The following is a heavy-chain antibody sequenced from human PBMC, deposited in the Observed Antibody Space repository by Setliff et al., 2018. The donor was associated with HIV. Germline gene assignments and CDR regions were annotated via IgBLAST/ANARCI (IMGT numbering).Heavy chain of an antibody. CDR2: INHSGST. D-gene: IGHD3-16*02. CDR3: ARRDYDYVWGSDRYPFDY. J-gene: IGHJ4*02. V-gene: IGHV4-34*01. Sequence: SETLSLTCAVYGGSFSGYYWSWIRQPPGKGLEWIGEINHSGSTNYSPSLKSRVTISVDTSKNHFFLELTSVTAADTAVYYCARRDYDYVWGSDRYPFDYWGQGTLVTVSS. CDR1: GGSFSGYY.